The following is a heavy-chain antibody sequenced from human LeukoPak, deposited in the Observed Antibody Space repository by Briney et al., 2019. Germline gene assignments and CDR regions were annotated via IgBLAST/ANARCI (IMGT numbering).Heavy chain of an antibody. CDR2: ISGSGGTT. J-gene: IGHJ3*02. CDR1: GFTFTTYA. Sequence: GGSLRLSCAASGFTFTTYAMSWVRQTPRKGLEWVSAISGSGGTTYYADSVMGRFTISRDNSKNTLYLQMNSLRAEDTAIYYCAKLGVGATYDAFDIWGQGTVVTVSS. CDR3: AKLGVGATYDAFDI. V-gene: IGHV3-23*01. D-gene: IGHD1-26*01.